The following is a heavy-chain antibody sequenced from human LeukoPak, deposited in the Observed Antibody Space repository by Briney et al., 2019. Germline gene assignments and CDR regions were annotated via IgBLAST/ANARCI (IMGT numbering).Heavy chain of an antibody. V-gene: IGHV3-23*01. CDR1: GFTFSSYA. J-gene: IGHJ4*02. CDR3: AKETALVGGHAAIFDH. D-gene: IGHD3-3*01. Sequence: GGSLRLSCAASGFTFSSYAMSWVRQAPGKGPEWVSSIIGSGITTNYADSVKGRFTISREYSNNTLYLQMSSLRAEDTAIYYCAKETALVGGHAAIFDHWGQGTLVTVSS. CDR2: IIGSGITT.